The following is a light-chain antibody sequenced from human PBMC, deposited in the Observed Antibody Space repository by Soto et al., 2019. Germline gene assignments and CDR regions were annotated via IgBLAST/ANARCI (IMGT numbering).Light chain of an antibody. J-gene: IGLJ1*01. CDR1: SSDVGGYNY. V-gene: IGLV2-14*03. Sequence: QSALTQPASVSGSPGQSITISCTGTSSDVGGYNYVSWYQQHPGKAPKLTIYDVSSRPSGVSNRFSGSKSGNTASLTISGLQAEDEADYYCSSYTSSSTLRVFGTGTKVTVL. CDR2: DVS. CDR3: SSYTSSSTLRV.